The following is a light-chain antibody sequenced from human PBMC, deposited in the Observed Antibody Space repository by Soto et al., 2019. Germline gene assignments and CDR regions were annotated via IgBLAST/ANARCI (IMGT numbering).Light chain of an antibody. CDR3: QQRSNWPST. V-gene: IGKV3-11*01. J-gene: IGKJ4*01. CDR1: QSVSGY. CDR2: DAS. Sequence: EIVLTQSPATLSLSPGNRATLSCRASQSVSGYLAWYQQKPGQAPKLLIYDASNWVTGIPARFSGSGSGTDFTLTITSLEPEDFAVYYCQQRSNWPSTFGGGTKVEI.